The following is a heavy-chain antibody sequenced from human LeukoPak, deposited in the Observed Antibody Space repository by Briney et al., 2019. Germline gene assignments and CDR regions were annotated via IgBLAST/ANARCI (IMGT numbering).Heavy chain of an antibody. J-gene: IGHJ2*01. V-gene: IGHV4-59*02. CDR1: GRSVSSYY. CDR3: ARGSGNPYFDL. D-gene: IGHD1-14*01. Sequence: SETLSLTCSVSGRSVSSYYWSWIRQSPGKGLEWIAYIYYSGSTNYNPSLKSRVTISVDTSNNQFSLKLSSVTAADTAVYYCARGSGNPYFDLWGRGTLVTVSS. CDR2: IYYSGST.